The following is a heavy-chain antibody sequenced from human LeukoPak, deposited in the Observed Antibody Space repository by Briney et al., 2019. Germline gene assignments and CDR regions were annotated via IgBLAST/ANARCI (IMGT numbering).Heavy chain of an antibody. D-gene: IGHD6-13*01. CDR2: IYYSGST. J-gene: IGHJ3*02. Sequence: PGGSLRLSCAASGFTLSNAWMNWVRQPPGKGLEWIGSIYYSGSTYYNPSLKSRVTISVDTSKNQFSLKLSSVTAADTAVYYCARHLYSSSRDAFDIWGQGTMVTVSS. CDR1: GFTLSNAW. V-gene: IGHV4-39*01. CDR3: ARHLYSSSRDAFDI.